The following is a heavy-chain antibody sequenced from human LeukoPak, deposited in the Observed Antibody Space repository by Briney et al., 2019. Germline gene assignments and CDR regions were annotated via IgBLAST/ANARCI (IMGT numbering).Heavy chain of an antibody. CDR2: ISYDGSNK. CDR1: GFTFSSYA. V-gene: IGHV3-30*04. J-gene: IGHJ3*02. D-gene: IGHD1-26*01. CDR3: ARDRGSYGPSAFDI. Sequence: GRSLRLSCAASGFTFSSYAMHWVRQAPGKGLEWVAVISYDGSNKYYADSVKGRFTISRDNSKNTLYLQMNSLRAEDTAVYYCARDRGSYGPSAFDIWGQGTMVTVSS.